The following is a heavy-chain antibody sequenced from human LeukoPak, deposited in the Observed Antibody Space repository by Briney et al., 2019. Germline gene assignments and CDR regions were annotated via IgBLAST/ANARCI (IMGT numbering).Heavy chain of an antibody. Sequence: ASVKVSCKTSGYTFTSYGISWVRQAPGQGLEWMGRIIPTLEVANYAQKSQGRVTITADKSTSTAYMELSSLRPEDTAVYYCARVISGTWLWFWGQGTLVTVSS. CDR2: IIPTLEVA. D-gene: IGHD1-14*01. J-gene: IGHJ4*02. CDR1: GYTFTSYG. CDR3: ARVISGTWLWF. V-gene: IGHV1-69*04.